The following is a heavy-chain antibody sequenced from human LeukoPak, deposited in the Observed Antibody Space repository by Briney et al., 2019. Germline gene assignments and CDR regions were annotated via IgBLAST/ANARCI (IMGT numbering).Heavy chain of an antibody. J-gene: IGHJ4*02. Sequence: VSVKVSCKASGGTFSSYAISWVRQAPGQGLEWMGWISAYNGNTNYAQKLQGRVTMTTDTSTSTAYMELRSLRSDDTAVYYCARGSDYYDSSGPNAYWGQGTLVTVSS. CDR3: ARGSDYYDSSGPNAY. D-gene: IGHD3-22*01. CDR1: GGTFSSYA. V-gene: IGHV1-18*01. CDR2: ISAYNGNT.